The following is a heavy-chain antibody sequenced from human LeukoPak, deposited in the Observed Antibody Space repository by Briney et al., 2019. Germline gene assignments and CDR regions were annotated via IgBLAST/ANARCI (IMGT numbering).Heavy chain of an antibody. CDR1: GFTFSSYE. J-gene: IGHJ6*03. V-gene: IGHV3-48*03. CDR3: AREVVTAMAYYYYYMDV. CDR2: ISSSGSTI. D-gene: IGHD2-21*02. Sequence: GGSLRLSCAASGFTFSSYEMNWVRQAPGKGLEWVSYISSSGSTIYYADSVKGRFTISRDNAKNSLYLQMNSLRAEDTAVYYCAREVVTAMAYYYYYMDVWGKGTTVTISS.